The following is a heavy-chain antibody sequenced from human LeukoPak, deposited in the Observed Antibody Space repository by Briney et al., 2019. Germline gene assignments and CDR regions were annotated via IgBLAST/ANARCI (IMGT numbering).Heavy chain of an antibody. Sequence: GGSLRLSCAASGFTFSSYWMSWVRQAPGKGLEWVANIKQDGSEKYYVDSVKGRFTISRDNAKNSLYLQMNSPRAEDTAVYYCARVKYYGSGSYYTYSFDYWGQGTLVTVSS. J-gene: IGHJ4*02. CDR1: GFTFSSYW. CDR3: ARVKYYGSGSYYTYSFDY. V-gene: IGHV3-7*01. CDR2: IKQDGSEK. D-gene: IGHD3-10*01.